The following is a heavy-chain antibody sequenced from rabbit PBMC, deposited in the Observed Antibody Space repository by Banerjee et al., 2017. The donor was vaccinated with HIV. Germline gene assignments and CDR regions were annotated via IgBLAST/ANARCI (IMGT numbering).Heavy chain of an antibody. Sequence: QEQLEESGGGLVQPGGNLTLTCTASRFDFSAYGVSWVRQAPGKGLEWIACIYAGSSGSTYYASWAKGRFTISKTSSTTVTLQMTSLTAADTATYFCARELDGDPGTFNLWGPGTLVTV. CDR1: RFDFSAYG. D-gene: IGHD2-1*01. J-gene: IGHJ4*01. CDR3: ARELDGDPGTFNL. V-gene: IGHV1S45*01. CDR2: IYAGSSGST.